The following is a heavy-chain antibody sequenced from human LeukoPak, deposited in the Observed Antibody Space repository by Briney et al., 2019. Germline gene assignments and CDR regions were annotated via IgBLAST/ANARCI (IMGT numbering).Heavy chain of an antibody. Sequence: GGSLTLSCAVSGFTVSDNYMRWVRQAPGKGLEWVSVIYSGGSIYYTDSVKGRFTISRHNSKNTLYLQMNSLRTEDTAVYYCASGSRFDYWGQGTLVTVSS. CDR3: ASGSRFDY. J-gene: IGHJ4*02. D-gene: IGHD5/OR15-5a*01. V-gene: IGHV3-53*04. CDR1: GFTVSDNY. CDR2: IYSGGSI.